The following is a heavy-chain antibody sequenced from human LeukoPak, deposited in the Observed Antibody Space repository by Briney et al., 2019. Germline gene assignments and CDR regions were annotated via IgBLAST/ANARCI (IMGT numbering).Heavy chain of an antibody. Sequence: ASVKVSCKASGYIFTHYAIHWVRQAPGQRPEWMGWLSPGSGDTIYSQKFQGRVTITRDTSASTAYMDLSSLRSEDTAVYYCARDHGESYLIDSWGQGTLVTVSS. CDR3: ARDHGESYLIDS. D-gene: IGHD1-26*01. V-gene: IGHV1-3*01. CDR1: GYIFTHYA. CDR2: LSPGSGDT. J-gene: IGHJ4*02.